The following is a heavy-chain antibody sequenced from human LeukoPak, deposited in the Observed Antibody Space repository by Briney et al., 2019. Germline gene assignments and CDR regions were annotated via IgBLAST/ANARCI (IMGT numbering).Heavy chain of an antibody. Sequence: GGSLRLSCAASGFTFSNYGMHWVRQAPGKGLGWVAFIWYDGSDRNYADSVKGRFTISKDNSKNTLYLQMNSLRGEDTAVYYCAKARVTYTSSTSFGYWGQGTLVTVSS. V-gene: IGHV3-30*02. CDR3: AKARVTYTSSTSFGY. D-gene: IGHD6-13*01. J-gene: IGHJ4*02. CDR2: IWYDGSDR. CDR1: GFTFSNYG.